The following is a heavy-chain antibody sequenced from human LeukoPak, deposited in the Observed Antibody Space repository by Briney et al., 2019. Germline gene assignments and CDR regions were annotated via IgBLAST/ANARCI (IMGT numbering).Heavy chain of an antibody. CDR3: ASISSGYYQFDY. V-gene: IGHV4-4*07. CDR2: IYISGST. CDR1: GGSISSYY. J-gene: IGHJ4*02. D-gene: IGHD3-22*01. Sequence: PSETLSLTCTVSGGSISSYYWSWIRRPAGKGLEWIGRIYISGSTNYNPSLKSRVTMSVDTSKNQFSLKLSSVTAADTAVYYCASISSGYYQFDYWGQGTLVTVSS.